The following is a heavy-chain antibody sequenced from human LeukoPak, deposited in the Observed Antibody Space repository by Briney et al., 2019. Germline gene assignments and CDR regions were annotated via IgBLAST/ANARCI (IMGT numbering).Heavy chain of an antibody. CDR2: ISYDGSNK. V-gene: IGHV3-30-3*01. J-gene: IGHJ4*02. Sequence: GGSLRLSCAASGFTFSSYAMHWVRQAPGKGLEWVAVISYDGSNKYYADSVKGRFTISRDNSKNTLYLQMNSLRAEDTAVYYCAGRSVAGTLSYFDYWGQGTLVTVSS. CDR1: GFTFSSYA. CDR3: AGRSVAGTLSYFDY. D-gene: IGHD6-19*01.